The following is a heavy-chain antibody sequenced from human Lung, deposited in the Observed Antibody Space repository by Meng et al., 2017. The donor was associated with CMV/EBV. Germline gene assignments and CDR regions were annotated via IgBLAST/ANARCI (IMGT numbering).Heavy chain of an antibody. CDR1: GGSISSSSYY. V-gene: IGHV4-39*01. CDR3: ARHGAPRSRPTLGRSTSCHFDY. D-gene: IGHD2-2*01. J-gene: IGHJ4*02. Sequence: SETLSLXCNVSGGSISSSSYYWGRVRQPPGKGLEWIVSINYSGSTYYNPSLKSRVTISVDTSKNQFSLTLRSVTATDTAVYYCARHGAPRSRPTLGRSTSCHFDYWRQGTVVSVSS. CDR2: INYSGST.